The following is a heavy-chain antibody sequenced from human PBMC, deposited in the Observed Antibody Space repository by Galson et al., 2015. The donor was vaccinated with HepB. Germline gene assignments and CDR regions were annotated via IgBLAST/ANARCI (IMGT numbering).Heavy chain of an antibody. CDR1: GFTFSSYS. D-gene: IGHD6-13*01. J-gene: IGHJ6*02. CDR2: ISSSSSTI. V-gene: IGHV3-48*04. Sequence: SLRLSCAASGFTFSSYSMNWVRQAPGKGLEWVSYISSSSSTIYYTDYVKGRFTISRDNAKNSLYLQMNSLRAEDTAAYYCARDLYWLGYSSSWYRTYGMDVWGQGTTVTVSS. CDR3: ARDLYWLGYSSSWYRTYGMDV.